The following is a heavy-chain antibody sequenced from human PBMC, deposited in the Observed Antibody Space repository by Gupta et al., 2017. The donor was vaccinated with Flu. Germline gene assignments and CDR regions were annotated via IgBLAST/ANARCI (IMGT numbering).Heavy chain of an antibody. Sequence: EVQLLESGGGLVQPGGSLRLSCAASGFTFSIYAMNWVRQAPGKGLEWVSAISGSDSSTYYADSVKGRLTISRDNSKKTLYLQMNSLRVEDTAVYYCAKGYNGYDSHYYYGMDVWGQGTTVTVSS. CDR1: GFTFSIYA. D-gene: IGHD5-12*01. V-gene: IGHV3-23*01. J-gene: IGHJ6*02. CDR2: ISGSDSST. CDR3: AKGYNGYDSHYYYGMDV.